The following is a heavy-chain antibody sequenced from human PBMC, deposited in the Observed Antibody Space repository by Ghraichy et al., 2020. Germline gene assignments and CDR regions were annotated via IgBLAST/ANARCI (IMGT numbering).Heavy chain of an antibody. V-gene: IGHV2-70*11. J-gene: IGHJ6*02. CDR3: ARMSGVVVTATHYYYYYGMDV. CDR1: GFSLSTSGMC. CDR2: IDWDDDK. Sequence: SGPTLVKPTQTLTLTCTFSGFSLSTSGMCVSWIRQPPGKALEWLARIDWDDDKYYSTSLKTRLTISKDTSKNQVVLTMTNMDPVDTATYYCARMSGVVVTATHYYYYYGMDVWGQGTTVTVSS. D-gene: IGHD2-21*02.